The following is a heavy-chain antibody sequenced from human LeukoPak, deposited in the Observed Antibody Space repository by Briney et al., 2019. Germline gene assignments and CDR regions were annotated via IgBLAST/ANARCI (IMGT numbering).Heavy chain of an antibody. Sequence: GRSLRLSCAASGFTFDDYAMHWVRQAPGKGLEWVSGISWNSGSIGYADSVKGRFTISRDNAKNSLYLQMNSLRAEDTALYYCAKLGGRTGSDIWGQGTMGTVSS. V-gene: IGHV3-9*01. CDR2: ISWNSGSI. D-gene: IGHD1-14*01. J-gene: IGHJ3*02. CDR1: GFTFDDYA. CDR3: AKLGGRTGSDI.